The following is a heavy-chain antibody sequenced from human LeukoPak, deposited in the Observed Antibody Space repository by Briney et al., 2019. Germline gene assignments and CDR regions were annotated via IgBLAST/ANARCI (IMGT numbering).Heavy chain of an antibody. CDR2: IYYSGST. D-gene: IGHD4-23*01. Sequence: SETLSLTCTVSGGSISSSSYYWGWIRQPPGKGLEWIGSIYYSGSTYYNPSLKSRVTISVDTSKSQFSLKLSSVTAADMAVYYCARHLTTVVTQDYWGQGTLVTVSS. V-gene: IGHV4-39*01. CDR1: GGSISSSSYY. CDR3: ARHLTTVVTQDY. J-gene: IGHJ4*02.